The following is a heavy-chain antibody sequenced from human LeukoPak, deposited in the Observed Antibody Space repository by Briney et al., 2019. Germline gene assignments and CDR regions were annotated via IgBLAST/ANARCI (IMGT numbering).Heavy chain of an antibody. V-gene: IGHV3-7*01. D-gene: IGHD1-26*01. Sequence: GGSLRLSCAATGFTFSTYWMNWVRLAPGKGLEWVANIKPDGSEKYFVDSVKGRFTISRDNAKNSLYLQMNSLRAEDTAVYYCLRSGGYWGQGTPVTVSS. CDR1: GFTFSTYW. CDR2: IKPDGSEK. CDR3: LRSGGY. J-gene: IGHJ4*02.